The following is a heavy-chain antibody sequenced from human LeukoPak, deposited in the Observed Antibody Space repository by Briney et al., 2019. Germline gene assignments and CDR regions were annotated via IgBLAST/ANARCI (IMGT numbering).Heavy chain of an antibody. D-gene: IGHD6-6*01. CDR3: ARDLTLAARPLAVDY. Sequence: ASVKVSCKASGYTFTGYYMHWVRQAPGQGLEWMGWINPNSGGTNYAQKFQGRVTMTRDTSISTAYMELSRLRSDDTAVYYCARDLTLAARPLAVDYWGQGTLVTVSS. J-gene: IGHJ4*02. CDR2: INPNSGGT. V-gene: IGHV1-2*02. CDR1: GYTFTGYY.